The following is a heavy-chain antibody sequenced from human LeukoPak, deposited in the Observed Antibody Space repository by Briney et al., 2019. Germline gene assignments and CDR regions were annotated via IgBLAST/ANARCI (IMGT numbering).Heavy chain of an antibody. CDR3: ARDEARGYDFRPQDH. CDR1: GFSLRDYS. V-gene: IGHV3-21*01. D-gene: IGHD3-3*01. Sequence: GGSLRLSCAASGFSLRDYSMDWVRQAPGKGLEWVSSISSSSRYTFYVDSVKGRFTISRDNARNSLYLQMNSLRVEDTAVYYCARDEARGYDFRPQDHWGQGTLVSVSS. J-gene: IGHJ4*02. CDR2: ISSSSRYT.